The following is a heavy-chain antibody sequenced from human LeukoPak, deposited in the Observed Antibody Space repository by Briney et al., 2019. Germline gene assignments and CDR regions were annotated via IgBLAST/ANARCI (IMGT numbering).Heavy chain of an antibody. CDR1: GFTFSST. J-gene: IGHJ4*02. V-gene: IGHV3-21*01. D-gene: IGHD3-16*01. Sequence: GGSLRLSCTASGFTFSSTMNWVRQAPAKGLEWVSSISPSSSNIYYADSVKGRFTISRDNATNSLYLQMNSLRAEDTAVYYCAPGRGELFRFWGQGTLVTVSS. CDR3: APGRGELFRF. CDR2: ISPSSSNI.